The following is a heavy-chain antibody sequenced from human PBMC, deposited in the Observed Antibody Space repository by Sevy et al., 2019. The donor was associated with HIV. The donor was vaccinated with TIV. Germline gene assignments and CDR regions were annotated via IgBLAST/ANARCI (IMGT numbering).Heavy chain of an antibody. D-gene: IGHD3-3*01. Sequence: GGSLRLSCAASGFTFSSYAMSWVRQAPGKGLQWVSVISGSGDSTYYADSVMGRFTIFRDNSKNMMYLQMTSLTAGDTAVYFCARRPDFGVVIPTGVLDVWGQGTTVTVSS. CDR3: ARRPDFGVVIPTGVLDV. V-gene: IGHV3-23*01. CDR1: GFTFSSYA. CDR2: ISGSGDST. J-gene: IGHJ6*02.